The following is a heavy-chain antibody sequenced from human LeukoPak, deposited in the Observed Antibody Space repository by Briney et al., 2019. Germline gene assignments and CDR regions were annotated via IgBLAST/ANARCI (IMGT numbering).Heavy chain of an antibody. CDR3: VGEGDDAFDI. CDR1: GFTFSSYE. V-gene: IGHV3-48*03. J-gene: IGHJ3*02. Sequence: GGSLRLSCAASGFTFSSYEMNWVRQAPEKGLEWISYISSSSITIYHADSVKGRFTISRDNAKNSLYLQMNNLRADDTAVYYCVGEGDDAFDIWGQGTMVTVSS. D-gene: IGHD3-16*01. CDR2: ISSSSITI.